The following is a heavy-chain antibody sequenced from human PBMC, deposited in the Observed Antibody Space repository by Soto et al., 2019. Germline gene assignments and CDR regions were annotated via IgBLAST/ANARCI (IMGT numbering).Heavy chain of an antibody. CDR3: ARDRGIAVAGVDY. J-gene: IGHJ4*02. V-gene: IGHV3-33*05. CDR2: ISYDGSNK. D-gene: IGHD6-19*01. Sequence: GGSLRLSCAASGFTFSSYGMHWVRQASGKGLEWVAVISYDGSNKYYADSVKGRFTISRDNSKNTLYLQMNSLRAEDTAVYYCARDRGIAVAGVDYWGQGTLVTVSS. CDR1: GFTFSSYG.